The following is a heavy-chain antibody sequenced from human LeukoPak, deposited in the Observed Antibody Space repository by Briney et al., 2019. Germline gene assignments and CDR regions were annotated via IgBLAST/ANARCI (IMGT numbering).Heavy chain of an antibody. V-gene: IGHV3-23*01. CDR2: ISGSGDNT. CDR1: GFTFSSYA. J-gene: IGHJ4*02. D-gene: IGHD2-21*02. Sequence: GGSLRLSCAASGFTFSSYAMSWVRQAPGKGLEWVSAISGSGDNTYYADSVKGRFTVSRDNSKKTLYVQMKSLRGEDTAVYYCAKDFVVVPGNVNYFDYWGQGTLVTVSS. CDR3: AKDFVVVPGNVNYFDY.